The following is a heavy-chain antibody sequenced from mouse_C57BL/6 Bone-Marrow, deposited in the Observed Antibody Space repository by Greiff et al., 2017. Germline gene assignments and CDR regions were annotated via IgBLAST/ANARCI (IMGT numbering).Heavy chain of an antibody. J-gene: IGHJ4*01. CDR1: GYTFTSYG. Sequence: VQLQQSGAELARPGASVKLSCKASGYTFTSYGISWVKQRTGQGLEWIGEIYPRSGNTYYNEKFKGKATLTADKSSSTAYMELRSPTSEDSAVYFCARAGGNCYYAMDYWGQGTSVTVSS. CDR3: ARAGGNCYYAMDY. D-gene: IGHD2-1*01. CDR2: IYPRSGNT. V-gene: IGHV1-81*01.